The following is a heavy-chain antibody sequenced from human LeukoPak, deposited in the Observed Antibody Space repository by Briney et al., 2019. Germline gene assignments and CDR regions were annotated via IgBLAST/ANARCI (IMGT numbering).Heavy chain of an antibody. V-gene: IGHV3-53*01. CDR2: IYSGIRT. Sequence: QPSETLSLTCTVSGGSISTSSYYWGWVRQAPGKGLEWVSVIYSGIRTYYADSVKGRFTISRDNSKNTLYLQMNSLRAEDTAVYYCAKWGCSGGSCYPFDYWGQGTLVTVSS. D-gene: IGHD2-15*01. CDR1: GGSISTSSYY. CDR3: AKWGCSGGSCYPFDY. J-gene: IGHJ4*02.